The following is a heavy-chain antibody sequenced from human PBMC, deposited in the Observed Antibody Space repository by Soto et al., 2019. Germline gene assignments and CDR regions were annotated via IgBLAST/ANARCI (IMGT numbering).Heavy chain of an antibody. CDR3: ARLQAGYSSGWYFDY. V-gene: IGHV4-59*01. D-gene: IGHD6-19*01. J-gene: IGHJ4*02. CDR1: GGSISSYY. Sequence: SETLSLTCTVSGGSISSYYWSWIRQPPGKGLEWIGYIYYSGSTNYNPSLKSRVTISVDTSKNQFSLKLSSVTAADTAVYYCARLQAGYSSGWYFDYWGQGTLVTVSS. CDR2: IYYSGST.